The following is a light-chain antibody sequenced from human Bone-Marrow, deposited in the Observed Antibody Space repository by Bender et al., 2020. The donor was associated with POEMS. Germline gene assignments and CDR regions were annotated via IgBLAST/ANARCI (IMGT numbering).Light chain of an antibody. Sequence: QSALTQPASVSGSPGQSITISCTGTNNDVGSYNFVSWYQHHPGKAPKLMIYEGTQRPSGVSNRFSGSKSGNRASLTISGLQGEDEADYYCCSFTNSETYVFGTGTKVTVL. V-gene: IGLV2-23*01. CDR2: EGT. CDR3: CSFTNSETYV. CDR1: NNDVGSYNF. J-gene: IGLJ1*01.